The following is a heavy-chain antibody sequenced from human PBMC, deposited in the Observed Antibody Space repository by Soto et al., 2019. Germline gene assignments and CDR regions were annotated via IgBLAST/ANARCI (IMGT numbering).Heavy chain of an antibody. CDR3: ARGYSSSWYFDY. Sequence: QVQLQESGPGLVKPSETLSLTCTVSGGSISSYYWSWIRQPPGKGLEWIGFIFYTGTTNYNPSLKSRVTISVDTSKNQFSLKRSSVTAADTAVYYCARGYSSSWYFDYWGQGTLVTVAS. V-gene: IGHV4-59*01. CDR2: IFYTGTT. CDR1: GGSISSYY. D-gene: IGHD6-6*01. J-gene: IGHJ4*02.